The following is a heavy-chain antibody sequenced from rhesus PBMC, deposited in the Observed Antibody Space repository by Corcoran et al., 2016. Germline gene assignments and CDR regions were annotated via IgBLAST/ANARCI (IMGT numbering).Heavy chain of an antibody. Sequence: QLQLQESGPGLVKPSETLSLTCAVSGGSISGNWWSWIRQPPGKGLGWLGRIDSSGSTDYNPPLKSRVTLSVDTSKNQFSLKLRFVTAADTAVYYCARSNILRPIDYWGQGVLVTVSS. CDR1: GGSISGNW. CDR3: ARSNILRPIDY. V-gene: IGHV4-160*01. J-gene: IGHJ4*01. CDR2: IDSSGST. D-gene: IGHD2-21*01.